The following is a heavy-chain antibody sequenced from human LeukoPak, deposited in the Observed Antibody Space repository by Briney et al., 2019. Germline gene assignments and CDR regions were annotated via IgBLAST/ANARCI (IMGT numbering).Heavy chain of an antibody. CDR1: GGSISNTNW. CDR3: SRENGAFSPFGY. D-gene: IGHD2-8*01. CDR2: ISLTGLT. Sequence: PSETLSLTCGVSGGSISNTNWWSWVRQPPGQGLEWIGEISLTGLTHYDPSLESRVTVSLDKSTNPLSLNLTSVTAADTAVYYCSRENGAFSPFGYWGQGTLVTVLS. V-gene: IGHV4-4*02. J-gene: IGHJ4*02.